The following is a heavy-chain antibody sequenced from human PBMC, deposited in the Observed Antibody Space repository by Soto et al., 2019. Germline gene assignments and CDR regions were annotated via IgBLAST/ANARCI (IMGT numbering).Heavy chain of an antibody. V-gene: IGHV4-34*01. CDR2: INHSGST. D-gene: IGHD2-15*01. J-gene: IGHJ5*02. CDR1: GGSFSGYY. CDR3: GRAPGMYCSGGSCANWFDP. Sequence: PSETLSLTCAVYGGSFSGYYWSWIRQPPGKGLEWIGEINHSGSTNYNPSLKSRVTISVDTSKNQFSLKLSSVTAADTAVYYCGRAPGMYCSGGSCANWFDPWGQGTLVTVSS.